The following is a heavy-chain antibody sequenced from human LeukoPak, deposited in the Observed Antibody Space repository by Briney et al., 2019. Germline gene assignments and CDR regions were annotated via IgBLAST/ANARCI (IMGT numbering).Heavy chain of an antibody. CDR2: ISGSGGST. V-gene: IGHV3-23*01. CDR1: GFTFSSYA. Sequence: GGSLRLSCAASGFTFSSYAMSWVRQAPGKGLEWVSAISGSGGSTYYADSVKGRFTISRDNSKNTLYLQMNSLRAEDTAVYYCAKGGDTIFGVDYWAFDYWGQGTLVTVSS. CDR3: AKGGDTIFGVDYWAFDY. J-gene: IGHJ4*02. D-gene: IGHD3-3*01.